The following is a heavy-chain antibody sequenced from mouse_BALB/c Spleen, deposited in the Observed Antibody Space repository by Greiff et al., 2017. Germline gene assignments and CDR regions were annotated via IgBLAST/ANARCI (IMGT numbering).Heavy chain of an antibody. CDR2: INPYNDGT. D-gene: IGHD2-2*01. J-gene: IGHJ3*01. Sequence: VQLQQSGPELVKPGASVKMSCKASGYTFTSYVMHWVKQKPGQGLEWIGYINPYNDGTKYNEKFKGKATLTSDKSSSTAYMELSSLTSEDSAVYYCARWGAGYDGAWFAYWGQGTLVTVSA. CDR3: ARWGAGYDGAWFAY. CDR1: GYTFTSYV. V-gene: IGHV1-14*01.